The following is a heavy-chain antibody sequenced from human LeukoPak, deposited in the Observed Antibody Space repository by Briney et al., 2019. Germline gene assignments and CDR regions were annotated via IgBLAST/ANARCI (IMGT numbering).Heavy chain of an antibody. CDR2: ISYDGSNK. J-gene: IGHJ6*02. V-gene: IGHV3-30*18. CDR3: AKATVEGDPYYYYYGMDV. Sequence: GGSLRLSCAASGFTFSSYGMHWVRQAPGKGLEWVAVISYDGSNKYYADSVKGRFTISRDNSKNTLYLQMNSLRAEDTAVYYCAKATVEGDPYYYYYGMDVWGQGTTVTVSS. D-gene: IGHD2-21*02. CDR1: GFTFSSYG.